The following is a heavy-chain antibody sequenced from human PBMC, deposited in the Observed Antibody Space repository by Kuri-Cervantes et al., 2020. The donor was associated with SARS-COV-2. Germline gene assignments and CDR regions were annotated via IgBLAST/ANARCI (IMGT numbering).Heavy chain of an antibody. CDR1: GYTFTDYY. Sequence: ASVKVSCKASGYTFTDYYMHWVRQAPGQGLEWMGWINPNSGGTNYAQEFQGWVAMTRDTSLSTAYMELSRLRSDDTAVYYCASGEGVRGLMVLFQWRGAGPLDFWGQGTLVTVSS. J-gene: IGHJ4*02. D-gene: IGHD3-10*01. V-gene: IGHV1-2*04. CDR2: INPNSGGT. CDR3: ASGEGVRGLMVLFQWRGAGPLDF.